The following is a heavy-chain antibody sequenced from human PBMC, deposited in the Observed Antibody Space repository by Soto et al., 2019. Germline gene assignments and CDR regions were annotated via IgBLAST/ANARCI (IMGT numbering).Heavy chain of an antibody. CDR2: INHSGST. J-gene: IGHJ4*02. Sequence: QLQLQESGSGLVKPSQTLSLTCAVSGGSISSGGYSWSWIRQPPGKGLEWIGYINHSGSTYYNPSLKSRVTISVDRSKNQFSLRLSSVTAADTAVHYCARWNHVRGSFEYWGQGTLVTVSS. CDR3: ARWNHVRGSFEY. D-gene: IGHD1-1*01. CDR1: GGSISSGGYS. V-gene: IGHV4-30-2*01.